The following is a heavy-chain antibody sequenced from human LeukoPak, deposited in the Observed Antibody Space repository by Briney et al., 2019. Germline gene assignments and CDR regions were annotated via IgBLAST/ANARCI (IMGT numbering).Heavy chain of an antibody. Sequence: SLRLSCAPSGFSPEEYPMHWGSQAPGKGLEWVSGISWNRGSIGYADSVKCRFTISRDNAKNSLYLQMNSLRAEDMALYYCTQDNIAYCGGDCSGWFDPWGQGTLVTVSS. J-gene: IGHJ5*02. CDR3: TQDNIAYCGGDCSGWFDP. CDR2: ISWNRGSI. D-gene: IGHD2-21*02. V-gene: IGHV3-9*02. CDR1: GFSPEEYP.